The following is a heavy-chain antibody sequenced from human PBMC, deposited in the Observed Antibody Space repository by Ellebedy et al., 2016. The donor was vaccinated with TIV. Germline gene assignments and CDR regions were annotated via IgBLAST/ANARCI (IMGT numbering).Heavy chain of an antibody. V-gene: IGHV1-3*04. CDR2: INTGNSNT. CDR1: GYTFTSYS. CDR3: ASGTGDHVDY. Sequence: AASVKVSCKASGYTFTSYSMHWVRQAPGQRLEWMGWINTGNSNTKYSQKFQGRVTITRDTSASTAYMELSSLRSEDTAVYYCASGTGDHVDYWGQGTLVTVSS. D-gene: IGHD4-17*01. J-gene: IGHJ4*02.